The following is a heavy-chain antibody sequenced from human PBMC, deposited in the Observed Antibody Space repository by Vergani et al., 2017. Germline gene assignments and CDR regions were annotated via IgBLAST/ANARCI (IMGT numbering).Heavy chain of an antibody. Sequence: ELQLMESGGGVVQPGGSLRLSCAASGFTFSSYGMYWVRQAPGKGLEWVSVISGSGGRAKYADSVKGRFTVSRDNSKKTLYLQLNRVRAEDTAVYYCARDVLPWDGHYFEYWGQGTKVTVTS. V-gene: IGHV3-23*01. J-gene: IGHJ3*01. CDR1: GFTFSSYG. CDR2: ISGSGGRA. CDR3: ARDVLPWDGHYFEY. D-gene: IGHD3-9*01.